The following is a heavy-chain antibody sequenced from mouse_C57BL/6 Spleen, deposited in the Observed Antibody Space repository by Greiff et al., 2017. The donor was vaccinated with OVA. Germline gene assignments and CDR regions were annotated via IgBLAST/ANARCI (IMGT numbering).Heavy chain of an antibody. CDR1: GYTFTSYW. CDR3: ASGNYYGLY. J-gene: IGHJ3*01. D-gene: IGHD1-1*01. V-gene: IGHV1-69*01. CDR2: IDPSDSYT. Sequence: QVQLKQPGAELVMPGASVKLSCKASGYTFTSYWMHWVKQRPGQGLEWIGEIDPSDSYTNYNQKFKGKSTLTVDKSSSTAYMQLSSLTSEDSAVYYCASGNYYGLYWGQGTLVTVSA.